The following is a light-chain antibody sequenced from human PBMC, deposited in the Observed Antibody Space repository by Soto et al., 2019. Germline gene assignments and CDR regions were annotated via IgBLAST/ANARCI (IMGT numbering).Light chain of an antibody. CDR3: QQYTEWPPWT. CDR1: QSVSSNY. J-gene: IGKJ1*01. CDR2: GAS. V-gene: IGKV3-20*01. Sequence: EIVLTQSPGTLSLSPGERATLSCRASQSVSSNYLAWYQQKPGQAPSLLIFGASNRATDIPDRFSGSGSGTDFTLTISRLEPEDFAVYFCQQYTEWPPWTFGQGTKVDIK.